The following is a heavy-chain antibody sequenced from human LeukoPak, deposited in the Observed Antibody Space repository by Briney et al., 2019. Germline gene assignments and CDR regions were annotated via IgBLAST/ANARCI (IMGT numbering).Heavy chain of an antibody. D-gene: IGHD3-22*01. CDR3: AMGAYYDSRHYYYMDV. CDR1: GYSFTSYW. V-gene: IGHV5-51*03. Sequence: RPGESLKISCTGSGYSFTSYWIGWVRQMPGKGLEWMGIIYPGDSDTRYSPSFQGQVTISADKSISTAYLQWSSLKASDTAMYYCAMGAYYDSRHYYYMDVWGKGTTVTVSS. J-gene: IGHJ6*03. CDR2: IYPGDSDT.